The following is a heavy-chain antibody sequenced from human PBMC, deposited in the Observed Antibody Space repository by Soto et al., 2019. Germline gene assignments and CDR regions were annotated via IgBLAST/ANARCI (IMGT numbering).Heavy chain of an antibody. J-gene: IGHJ1*01. V-gene: IGHV3-9*01. CDR1: GFTFDDYA. Sequence: DVQLVESGGGLVQPGRSLRLSCAASGFTFDDYAMHWVRQAPGKGLEWVSGISWNSGSIGYADSVKGRFTISRDNAKNSLYLQMNSLRAEDTALYYCAKVSCSSSWYCFPGAEYFQHWGQGTLVTVSS. CDR2: ISWNSGSI. D-gene: IGHD6-13*01. CDR3: AKVSCSSSWYCFPGAEYFQH.